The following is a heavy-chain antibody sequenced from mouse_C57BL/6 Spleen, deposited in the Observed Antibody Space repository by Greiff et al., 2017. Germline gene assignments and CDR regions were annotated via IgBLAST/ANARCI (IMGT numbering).Heavy chain of an antibody. D-gene: IGHD1-1*01. CDR1: GYTFTEYT. J-gene: IGHJ4*01. CDR2: FYPGSGSI. CDR3: ARRPSYYGSSYDYAMDY. Sequence: QVQLQQSGAELVKPGASVKLSCKASGYTFTEYTIHWVKQRSGQGLEWIGWFYPGSGSIKYNEKFKDKATLTADKSSSTAYMQLSSLTSEDSAVYFCARRPSYYGSSYDYAMDYWGQGTSVTVSS. V-gene: IGHV1-62-2*01.